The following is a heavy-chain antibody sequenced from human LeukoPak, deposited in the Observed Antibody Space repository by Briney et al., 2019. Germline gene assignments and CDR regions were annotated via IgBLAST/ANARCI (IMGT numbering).Heavy chain of an antibody. J-gene: IGHJ5*02. D-gene: IGHD3-10*01. V-gene: IGHV3-7*01. CDR1: GITFSRHW. CDR3: ARAYYGP. Sequence: GGSLRLSCVASGITFSRHWMKWVRQAPGKGLEWVANIKQDGSEKFYVDSVKGRFTISRDNAKSSLYLQMNSLRAEDTAVYYCARAYYGPWGQGTLVTVSS. CDR2: IKQDGSEK.